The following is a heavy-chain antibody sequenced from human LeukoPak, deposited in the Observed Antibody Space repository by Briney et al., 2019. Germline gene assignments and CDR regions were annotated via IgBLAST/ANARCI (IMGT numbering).Heavy chain of an antibody. CDR2: INTNTGNP. Sequence: ASVKVSFKAAGYTFTSYALNLVRQAPGQGLEWMGWINTNTGNPTYDQGFTGRFVFSLDTSVSTAYLQISSLKAEDTAVYYCARDGIYYIDYWGQGTLVTVSS. J-gene: IGHJ4*02. CDR1: GYTFTSYA. CDR3: ARDGIYYIDY. V-gene: IGHV7-4-1*02. D-gene: IGHD1-14*01.